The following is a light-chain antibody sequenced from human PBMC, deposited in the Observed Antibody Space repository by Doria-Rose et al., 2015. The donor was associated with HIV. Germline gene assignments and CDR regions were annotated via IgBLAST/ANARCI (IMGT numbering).Light chain of an antibody. V-gene: IGKV3-20*01. CDR2: GAS. CDR3: HQYASSRT. CDR1: QSVSANY. J-gene: IGKJ1*01. Sequence: TQSPGTLSLSPGERATLSCRASQSVSANYLAWYQQRPGQSPRLLIYGASSRATDIPDRFSGSGSGTDFTFTISRLEPEDFAVYYCHQYASSRTFGQGTKVGIK.